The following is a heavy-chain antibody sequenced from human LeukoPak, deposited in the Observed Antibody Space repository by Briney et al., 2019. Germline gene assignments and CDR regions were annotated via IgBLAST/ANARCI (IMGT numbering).Heavy chain of an antibody. V-gene: IGHV3-23*01. D-gene: IGHD5-18*01. CDR1: GFTFSSYA. CDR3: ARERGYTYGLDY. Sequence: GGSLRLSCAASGFTFSSYAMSWVRQAPGKGLEWVSSISGSGGSTYYADSVKGRFTISRDNSKNTLYLQMNSLRAEDTAVYSCARERGYTYGLDYWGQGTLVTVSS. J-gene: IGHJ4*02. CDR2: ISGSGGST.